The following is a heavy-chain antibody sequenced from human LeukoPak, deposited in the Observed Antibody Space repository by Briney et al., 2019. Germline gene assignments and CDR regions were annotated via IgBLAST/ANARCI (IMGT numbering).Heavy chain of an antibody. CDR2: SNPGGVGT. CDR1: GYTFTSY. CDR3: AREESGGYFDY. J-gene: IGHJ4*02. D-gene: IGHD2-8*02. Sequence: ASVKVSCKASGYTFTSYMHWVRQAPGQGLEWMGVSNPGGVGTNYAQEFQGRVTMTRDTSTTTVYMELSSLRSEDTAVYYCAREESGGYFDYWGQGTLVTVSS. V-gene: IGHV1-46*01.